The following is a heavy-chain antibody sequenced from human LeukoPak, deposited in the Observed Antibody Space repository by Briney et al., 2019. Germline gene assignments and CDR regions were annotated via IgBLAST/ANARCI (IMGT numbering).Heavy chain of an antibody. CDR3: ARELPSWEQLVVRWFDP. D-gene: IGHD6-6*01. Sequence: GASVKVSCKASGYTFTSYDINWVRQATGQGLEWMGWMNPNSGNTGYAQKFQGRVTMTRNTSISTVYMELSSLRSEDTAVYYCARELPSWEQLVVRWFDPWGQGTLVTVSS. V-gene: IGHV1-8*01. CDR1: GYTFTSYD. CDR2: MNPNSGNT. J-gene: IGHJ5*02.